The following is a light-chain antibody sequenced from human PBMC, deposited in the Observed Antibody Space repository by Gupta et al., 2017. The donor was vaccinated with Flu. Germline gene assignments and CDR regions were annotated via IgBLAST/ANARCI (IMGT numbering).Light chain of an antibody. V-gene: IGKV3-15*01. CDR1: QSVRSN. CDR3: QQYNNWPLLT. J-gene: IGKJ2*01. Sequence: ATLSVSPGERATLSCRASQSVRSNLAWYQQKPGQAPRLLIYGASTRATGIPARFSGSGSGTEFTLTISSRQSEDFAVYYCQQYNNWPLLTFGQGTKLEIK. CDR2: GAS.